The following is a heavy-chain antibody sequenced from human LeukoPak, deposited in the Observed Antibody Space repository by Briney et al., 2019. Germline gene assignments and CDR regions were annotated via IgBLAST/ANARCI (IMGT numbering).Heavy chain of an antibody. J-gene: IGHJ3*01. CDR2: ITGGGTYI. V-gene: IGHV3-21*01. Sequence: GGSLRLSCGASGYTYTSYSMNWVRQAPGKGLEWVSSITGGGTYIYYADSVKGRFTISRDNAKNSVYLQMNNLRAEDTAVFYCARGISYGSGYYGDAFDFWGQGTMVTVSS. CDR1: GYTYTSYS. D-gene: IGHD6-25*01. CDR3: ARGISYGSGYYGDAFDF.